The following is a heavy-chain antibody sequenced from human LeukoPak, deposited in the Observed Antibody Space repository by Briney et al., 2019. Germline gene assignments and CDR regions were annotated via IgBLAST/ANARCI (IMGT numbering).Heavy chain of an antibody. D-gene: IGHD6-13*01. CDR2: IYPGDSDT. CDR3: ARHFTGAAAGVGDDY. J-gene: IGHJ4*02. CDR1: GYSFTSYW. V-gene: IGHV5-51*01. Sequence: GESLKISCKGSGYSFTSYWIGWVRQMPGKGLEWMGIIYPGDSDTRYSPSFQGQVTISADKSISTAYLQWSSLKASDTAMYYCARHFTGAAAGVGDDYWGQGTLVTVSS.